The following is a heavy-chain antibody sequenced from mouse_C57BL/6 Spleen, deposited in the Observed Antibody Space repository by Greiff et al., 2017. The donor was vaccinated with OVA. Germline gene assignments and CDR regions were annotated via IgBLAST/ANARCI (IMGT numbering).Heavy chain of an antibody. V-gene: IGHV5-17*01. CDR1: GFTFSDYG. CDR3: AREDGSSYGFDY. J-gene: IGHJ2*01. CDR2: ISSGSSSI. Sequence: EVKLMESGGGLVKPGGSLKLSCAASGFTFSDYGMHWVRQAPEKGLEWVAYISSGSSSIYYADTVKGRFTISRDNAKNTLFLQMTSLRSEDTAMYYCAREDGSSYGFDYWGQGTTLTVSS. D-gene: IGHD1-1*01.